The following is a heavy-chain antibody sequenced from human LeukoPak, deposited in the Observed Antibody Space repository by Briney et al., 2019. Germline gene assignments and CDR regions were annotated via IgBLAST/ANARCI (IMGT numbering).Heavy chain of an antibody. V-gene: IGHV3-23*01. CDR3: AGTYYYDKGAFDV. D-gene: IGHD3-22*01. Sequence: HPGGSLRLSCAASGFTFSSYAMSWVRQAPGKGLEWVSTISGSGISTYYTDSVKGRFTISRDNSKNTLYLQMNSLRAEDTAVYYCAGTYYYDKGAFDVWGQGTMVTVSS. CDR1: GFTFSSYA. J-gene: IGHJ3*01. CDR2: ISGSGIST.